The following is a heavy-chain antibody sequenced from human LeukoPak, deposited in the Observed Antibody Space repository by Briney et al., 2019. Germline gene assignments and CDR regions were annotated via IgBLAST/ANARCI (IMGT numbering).Heavy chain of an antibody. J-gene: IGHJ4*02. D-gene: IGHD3-10*01. CDR3: ARDKSFDYGSGSYGGSGIDY. CDR2: ISSSGSTI. Sequence: GGSLRLSCAASGFTFSSYSMNWVRQAPGKGLEWVSYISSSGSTIYYADSVKGRFTISRDNAKNSLYLQMNSLRAEDTAVYYCARDKSFDYGSGSYGGSGIDYWGQGTLVTVSS. CDR1: GFTFSSYS. V-gene: IGHV3-48*04.